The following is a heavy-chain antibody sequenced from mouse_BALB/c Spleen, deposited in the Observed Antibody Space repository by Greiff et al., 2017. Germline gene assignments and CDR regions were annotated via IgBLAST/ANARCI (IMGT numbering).Heavy chain of an antibody. V-gene: IGHV1-54*01. CDR3: ARHYYGNYVDY. D-gene: IGHD2-1*01. J-gene: IGHJ2*01. CDR1: GYAFTNYL. Sequence: VQLQQSGAELVRPGTSVKVSCKASGYAFTNYLIEWVKQRPGQGLEWIGVINPGSGGTNYNEKFKGKATLTADKSSSTAYMQLSSLTSDDSEVYFCARHYYGNYVDYWGQGTTLTVSS. CDR2: INPGSGGT.